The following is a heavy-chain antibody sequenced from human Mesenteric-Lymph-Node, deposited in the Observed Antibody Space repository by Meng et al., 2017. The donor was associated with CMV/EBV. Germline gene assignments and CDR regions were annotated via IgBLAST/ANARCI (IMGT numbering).Heavy chain of an antibody. CDR2: MNWNTGRI. Sequence: GGSLRLSCVASGFTFDGYAMHWVRQAPGKGLEWVSGMNWNTGRIAYADSVKGRFTISRDNAKNSLYLQMNSLRAEDTAVYYCARIYSSSWYYFDYWGQGTLVTVSS. D-gene: IGHD6-13*01. J-gene: IGHJ4*02. V-gene: IGHV3-9*01. CDR3: ARIYSSSWYYFDY. CDR1: GFTFDGYA.